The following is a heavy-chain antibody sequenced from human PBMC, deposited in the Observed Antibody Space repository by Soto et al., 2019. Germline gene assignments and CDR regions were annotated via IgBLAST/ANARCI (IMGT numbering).Heavy chain of an antibody. J-gene: IGHJ4*02. CDR2: INHTGGN. D-gene: IGHD3-22*01. Sequence: ETLSLPCAGYAGSVNRYSWNWFRQPPGKGLEWIGEINHTGGNHYNPYIKSRVTMSVHTPKNQFSLRLSSVTAADTAVYYCGGKNYDSSGYFDYWGQGTLVTVS. V-gene: IGHV4-34*10. CDR1: AGSVNRYS. CDR3: GGKNYDSSGYFDY.